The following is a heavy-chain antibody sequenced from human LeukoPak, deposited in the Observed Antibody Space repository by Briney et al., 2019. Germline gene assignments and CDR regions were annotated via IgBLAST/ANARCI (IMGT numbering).Heavy chain of an antibody. CDR3: AKSYYDSSGDYYYYMDV. CDR1: GFTFSSYA. Sequence: GGSLRLSCAASGFTFSSYAMHWVRQAPGKGLEWVAVISYDGSNKYYADSVKGRFTISRDNSKNTLYLQMNSLRAEDTAVYYCAKSYYDSSGDYYYYMDVWGKGTTVTVSS. V-gene: IGHV3-30*04. D-gene: IGHD3-22*01. CDR2: ISYDGSNK. J-gene: IGHJ6*03.